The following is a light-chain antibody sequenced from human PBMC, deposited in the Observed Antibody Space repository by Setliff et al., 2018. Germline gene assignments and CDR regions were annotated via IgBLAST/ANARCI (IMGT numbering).Light chain of an antibody. V-gene: IGLV2-14*03. J-gene: IGLJ2*01. CDR3: LSYTSKSTHAL. CDR1: SSDVGGYNY. CDR2: EVT. Sequence: QSALTQPAAVSGSPGQTIPISCAGTSSDVGGYNYVSWYQQHPGKAPTLMIYEVTKRPSCVSDRFSGSKSGNTASLTISGLQAEDEADYYCLSYTSKSTHALFAGGTKVTVL.